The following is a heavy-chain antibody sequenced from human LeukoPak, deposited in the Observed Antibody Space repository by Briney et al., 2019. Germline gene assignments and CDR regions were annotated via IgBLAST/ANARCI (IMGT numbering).Heavy chain of an antibody. CDR3: ARDHDAVGTTIDH. CDR1: GFTFSSYW. D-gene: IGHD1-14*01. CDR2: IKSDGSVT. J-gene: IGHJ4*02. V-gene: IGHV3-74*01. Sequence: GGFLRLSCAASGFTFSSYWMHWVRQAPGEGLVWVSRIKSDGSVTWYADSVKGRFTISRDNAKNMLYLQMNSLRDEDTAVYFCARDHDAVGTTIDHWGQGTLVTVSP.